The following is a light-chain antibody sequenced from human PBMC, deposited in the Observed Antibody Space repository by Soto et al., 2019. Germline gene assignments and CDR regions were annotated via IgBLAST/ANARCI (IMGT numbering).Light chain of an antibody. CDR2: GNS. CDR1: SSNIGAGYD. V-gene: IGLV1-40*01. CDR3: KSYDSSLSGWV. Sequence: QSVLTQPPSVSGAPGQRVTISCTGSSSNIGAGYDVHWYQQLPGTAPKLLIYGNSNRPSGVPDLFSGSNSGTSASLAITGRQAEDEADYYCKSYDSSLSGWVFGGGTKLTVL. J-gene: IGLJ3*02.